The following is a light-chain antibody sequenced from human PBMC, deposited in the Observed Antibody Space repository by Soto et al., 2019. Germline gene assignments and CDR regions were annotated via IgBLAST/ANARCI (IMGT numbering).Light chain of an antibody. CDR3: QQYGSSPPT. V-gene: IGKV3-20*01. Sequence: EIVLTQSPGTLSLSPGERATLSCRASQSVSSNYLAWYRRKPGQAPRLLIYGASYRATDIPGRFSGSGSGTDFTLTITGLEPEDVAVYYCQQYGSSPPTFGPGTRVEVK. CDR2: GAS. J-gene: IGKJ1*01. CDR1: QSVSSNY.